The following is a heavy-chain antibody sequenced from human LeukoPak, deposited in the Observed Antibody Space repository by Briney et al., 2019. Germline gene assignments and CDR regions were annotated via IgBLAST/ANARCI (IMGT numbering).Heavy chain of an antibody. CDR2: IWYDGSNK. J-gene: IGHJ3*02. V-gene: IGHV3-33*01. Sequence: PGGSLRLSCAASGFTFSTYGMHWVRQAPGKGLEWVAGIWYDGSNKYYADSVKGRFTISRDNSKNTLYLQMNSLRAEDTAVYYCARDSTYTGSFHDAFDIWGQGTMVIVSS. D-gene: IGHD1-26*01. CDR1: GFTFSTYG. CDR3: ARDSTYTGSFHDAFDI.